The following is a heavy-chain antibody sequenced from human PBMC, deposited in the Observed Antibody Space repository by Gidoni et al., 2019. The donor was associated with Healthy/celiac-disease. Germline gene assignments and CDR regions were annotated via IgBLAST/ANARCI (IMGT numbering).Heavy chain of an antibody. V-gene: IGHV4-34*01. CDR1: GGSFSGYY. CDR2: INHSGST. D-gene: IGHD5-12*01. Sequence: QVQLQQGGAGLLKPSETLSLTCAAYGGSFSGYYWSWIRQPPGKGLEWIGEINHSGSTNYNPSLKSRVTISVDTSKNQFSLKLSSVTAADTAVYYCARVPARDGYNPREIDYWGQGTLVTVSS. CDR3: ARVPARDGYNPREIDY. J-gene: IGHJ4*02.